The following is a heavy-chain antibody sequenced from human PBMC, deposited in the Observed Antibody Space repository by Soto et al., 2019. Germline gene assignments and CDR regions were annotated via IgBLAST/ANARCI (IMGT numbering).Heavy chain of an antibody. D-gene: IGHD5-18*01. CDR3: ARVGGPVRYSLFGY. V-gene: IGHV4-34*01. J-gene: IGHJ4*02. Sequence: QVQLQQWGAGLLKPSETLSLTCAVYGGSFSGYYWSWIRQPPGKGLEWIGEINHSGRTNYNPSLKSRVTISVDTSKNQFSLGPSSVPAADTAVYYCARVGGPVRYSLFGYWGQGTLVTVSS. CDR1: GGSFSGYY. CDR2: INHSGRT.